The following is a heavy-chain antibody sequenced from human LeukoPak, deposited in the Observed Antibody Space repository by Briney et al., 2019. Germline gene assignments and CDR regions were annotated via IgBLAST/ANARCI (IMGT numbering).Heavy chain of an antibody. V-gene: IGHV4-39*07. Sequence: SETLSLTCTVSGGSISSGSCYWGWIRQPPGKGLEWIGSIYYSGTTYYNPSLKSRVTISLDTSKNQFSLKLSSVTAADTAVYYCARITSAFCDQWGQGILVTVSS. CDR1: GGSISSGSCY. CDR3: ARITSAFCDQ. J-gene: IGHJ4*02. D-gene: IGHD3-10*01. CDR2: IYYSGTT.